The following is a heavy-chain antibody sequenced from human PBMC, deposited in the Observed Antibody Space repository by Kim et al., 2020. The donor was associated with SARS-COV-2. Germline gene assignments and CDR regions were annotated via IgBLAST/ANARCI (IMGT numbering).Heavy chain of an antibody. D-gene: IGHD6-6*01. CDR1: GGSVSSGSYY. Sequence: SETLSLTCTVSGGSVSSGSYYWSWIRQPPGKGLEWIGYIYYSGSTNYNPSLKSRVTISVDTSKNQFSLKLSSVTAADTAVYYCARGGLAARPRWFDPWGQGTLVTVSS. V-gene: IGHV4-61*01. CDR2: IYYSGST. CDR3: ARGGLAARPRWFDP. J-gene: IGHJ5*02.